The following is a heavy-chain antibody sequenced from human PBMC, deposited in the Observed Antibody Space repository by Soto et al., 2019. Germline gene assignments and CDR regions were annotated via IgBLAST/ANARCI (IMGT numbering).Heavy chain of an antibody. CDR2: TYYRSEWYN. J-gene: IGHJ5*02. D-gene: IGHD3-22*01. CDR1: GDSVSSNSAA. Sequence: SQTLSLTCAISGDSVSSNSAAWNWIRQSPSRGLEWLGRTYYRSEWYNDYAASVKSRITINPDTSKNQFSLQLNSVTPEDTAVYYCARSLYYYDSSGYSDNWFDPWGQGTLVTVSS. V-gene: IGHV6-1*01. CDR3: ARSLYYYDSSGYSDNWFDP.